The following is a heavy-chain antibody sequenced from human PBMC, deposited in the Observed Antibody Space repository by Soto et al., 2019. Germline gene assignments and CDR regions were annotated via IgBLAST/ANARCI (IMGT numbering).Heavy chain of an antibody. CDR2: INGDGNDT. V-gene: IGHV3-74*03. CDR1: GFTFSMYW. Sequence: QPGGSLRLSCAASGFTFSMYWMHWVRQAPGKGLLWVSRINGDGNDTTYADSVKGRFTISRDNAKNTVYLQMNGLRAEDTAVYYCAREVGRGSGSYYLDYWGQETLVTVSS. D-gene: IGHD3-16*01. CDR3: AREVGRGSGSYYLDY. J-gene: IGHJ4*02.